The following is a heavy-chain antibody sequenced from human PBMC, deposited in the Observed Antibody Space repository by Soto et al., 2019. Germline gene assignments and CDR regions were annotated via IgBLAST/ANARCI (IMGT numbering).Heavy chain of an antibody. CDR1: GFTVSINF. D-gene: IGHD5-18*01. V-gene: IGHV3-53*01. CDR2: LYSAGNT. J-gene: IGHJ4*02. CDR3: ARGHAYSYGYSYYFDY. Sequence: QTGGSLRLSCAASGFTVSINFMSWVRQAPGKGLEWVSSLYSAGNTFYGDSVKGRFTVSRDNSKNTVYLQMDSLGAEDTAMYFCARGHAYSYGYSYYFDYWGQGALVTVSS.